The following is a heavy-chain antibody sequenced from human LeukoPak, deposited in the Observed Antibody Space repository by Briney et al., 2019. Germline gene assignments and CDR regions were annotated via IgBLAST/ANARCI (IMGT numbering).Heavy chain of an antibody. D-gene: IGHD3-10*01. J-gene: IGHJ4*02. V-gene: IGHV1-69*13. CDR3: ARLDRGGSGSRVIDY. Sequence: SVKVSCKASGGTFSSYAISWVRQAPGQGLEWMGGIIPIFGTANYAQKFQGRVTITADESTSTAYMELSSLRSEDTAVYYCARLDRGGSGSRVIDYWGQGTLVTVSS. CDR1: GGTFSSYA. CDR2: IIPIFGTA.